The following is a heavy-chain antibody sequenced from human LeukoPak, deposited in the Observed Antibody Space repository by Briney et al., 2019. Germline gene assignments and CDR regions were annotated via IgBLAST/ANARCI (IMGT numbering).Heavy chain of an antibody. Sequence: PSETLSLTCAVYGGSFSGYYWSWIRQPPGKGLEWIGEINHSGSTNYNPSLKSRVTIPVDMAKSQFSLKLSSVTAADTAVYYCARIRYNLDYWGQGTLVSVSS. D-gene: IGHD1-1*01. V-gene: IGHV4-34*01. J-gene: IGHJ4*02. CDR3: ARIRYNLDY. CDR1: GGSFSGYY. CDR2: INHSGST.